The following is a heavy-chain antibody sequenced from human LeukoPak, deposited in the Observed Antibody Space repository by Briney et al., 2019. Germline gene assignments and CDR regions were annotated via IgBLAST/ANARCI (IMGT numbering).Heavy chain of an antibody. V-gene: IGHV3-74*01. D-gene: IGHD3-22*01. Sequence: PGGSLRLSCAASRFTFSTYWMHWVRQAPGKGLVWVSRINSDGSSTGYADSVKGRFTISRDNAKNTLYLQMNSLRAEDTAVYYCARDLPYYYDSSGYYMDVWGKGTTVTISS. CDR1: RFTFSTYW. J-gene: IGHJ6*03. CDR2: INSDGSST. CDR3: ARDLPYYYDSSGYYMDV.